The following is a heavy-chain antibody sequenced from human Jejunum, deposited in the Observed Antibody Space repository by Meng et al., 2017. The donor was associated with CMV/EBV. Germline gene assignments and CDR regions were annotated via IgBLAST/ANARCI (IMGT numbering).Heavy chain of an antibody. CDR3: AREYPSTFYFDY. D-gene: IGHD1-1*01. J-gene: IGHJ4*02. CDR1: RNTYTTCH. Sequence: SCKASRNTYTTCHVHWVRQAPGQGLEYMGIIFSNGNTKHAQKFQGRLTLTRDTTTTTVYMELSGLRSDDTAVYFCAREYPSTFYFDYWGQGTLVTVSS. CDR2: IFSNGNT. V-gene: IGHV1-46*01.